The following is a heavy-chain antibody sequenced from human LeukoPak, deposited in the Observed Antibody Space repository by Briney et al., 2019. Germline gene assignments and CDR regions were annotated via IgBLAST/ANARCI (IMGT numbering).Heavy chain of an antibody. V-gene: IGHV4-30-2*01. J-gene: IGHJ5*02. CDR1: GGSISSGGYS. Sequence: SETLSLTCAVSGGSISSGGYSWSWIRQPPGKGLEWIGYIYHSGSTYYNPSLKSRVTISVDRSKNQFSLKLSSVTAADTAVYYCARAVNYYDSSGKNWFDPWGQGTLVTVSS. D-gene: IGHD3-22*01. CDR3: ARAVNYYDSSGKNWFDP. CDR2: IYHSGST.